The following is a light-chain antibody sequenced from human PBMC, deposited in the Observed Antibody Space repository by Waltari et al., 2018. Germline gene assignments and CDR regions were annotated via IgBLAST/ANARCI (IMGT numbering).Light chain of an antibody. CDR1: QSVGKY. CDR3: QHHVRLPAT. V-gene: IGKV3-20*01. J-gene: IGKJ1*01. CDR2: GAS. Sequence: IVLTQSPGTLSLSPGERATLSCRASQSVGKYLAWYQQKPGQAPRLLIYGASSRAAGIPYRFSGSGSGADFSLTISRLEPEDFAVYYCQHHVRLPATFGQGTKVE.